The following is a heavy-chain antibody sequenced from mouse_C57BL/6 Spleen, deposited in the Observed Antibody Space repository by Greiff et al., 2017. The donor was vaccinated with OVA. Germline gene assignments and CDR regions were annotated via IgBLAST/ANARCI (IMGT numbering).Heavy chain of an antibody. D-gene: IGHD4-1*01. CDR2: IYPGDGDT. J-gene: IGHJ4*01. CDR3: ARVGLYAMDY. Sequence: VQLQQSGPELVKPGASVKISCKASGYAFSSSWMNWVKQRPGKGLEWIGRIYPGDGDTNYNGKFKGKATLTADKSSSTAYMQLSSLTSEDSAVYFGARVGLYAMDYWGQGTSVTVSS. V-gene: IGHV1-82*01. CDR1: GYAFSSSW.